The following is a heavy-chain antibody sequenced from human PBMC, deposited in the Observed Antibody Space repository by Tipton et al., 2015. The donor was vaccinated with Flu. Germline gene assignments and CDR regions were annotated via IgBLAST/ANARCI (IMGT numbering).Heavy chain of an antibody. D-gene: IGHD1-14*01. CDR3: VTDDGLGWEPQMGDF. CDR1: GFTFSDYY. V-gene: IGHV3-11*04. J-gene: IGHJ4*02. Sequence: GSLRLSCAASGFTFSDYYMSWVRQAPGKGLEWVSWISSNSKTIDYAGSMKGRFTVSRDNAKNSLFLQLNTLGDDDSGVYYCVTDDGLGWEPQMGDFWGQGTLVTVSS. CDR2: ISSNSKTI.